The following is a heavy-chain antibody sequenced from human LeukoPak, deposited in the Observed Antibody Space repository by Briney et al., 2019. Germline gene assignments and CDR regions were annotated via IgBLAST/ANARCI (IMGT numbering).Heavy chain of an antibody. Sequence: GGSLRLSRAASGFTVSSNYMSWVRQAPGKGLEWVSVIYSGGSTYYADSLKGRFTVSRDNSKNTLYLQMNSLRAEDTAVYYCARLPRGEYWGQGTLVTVSS. V-gene: IGHV3-53*01. D-gene: IGHD2/OR15-2a*01. J-gene: IGHJ4*02. CDR1: GFTVSSNY. CDR2: IYSGGST. CDR3: ARLPRGEY.